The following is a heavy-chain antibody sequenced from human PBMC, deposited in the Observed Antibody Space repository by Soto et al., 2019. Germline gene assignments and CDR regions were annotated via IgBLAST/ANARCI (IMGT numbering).Heavy chain of an antibody. CDR2: IMPIFATP. CDR3: ARDKDRQQLGGNYYYILDV. V-gene: IGHV1-69*05. CDR1: GGTFSTSA. D-gene: IGHD3-3*02. Sequence: QVQLMQSGAEVKKPGSSVKVSCKASGGTFSTSAISWVRQAPGEGLEWVGGIMPIFATPDYAQKFQGRVTXSXDXXTATAHLELTSLTTDDTAVYYCARDKDRQQLGGNYYYILDVWGQGTAITVSS. J-gene: IGHJ6*02.